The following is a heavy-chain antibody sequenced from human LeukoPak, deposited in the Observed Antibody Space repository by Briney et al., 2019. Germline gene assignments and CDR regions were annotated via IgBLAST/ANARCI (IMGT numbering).Heavy chain of an antibody. CDR3: AREYYSDSSGSDY. D-gene: IGHD3-22*01. V-gene: IGHV3-7*05. CDR2: INQDGSEK. Sequence: GGSLRLSCAASGFTFSNAWMSWVRQAPGKGLQWVANINQDGSEKYSVDSVKGRFTISRDNAKNSLYLQMNSLRAEDTAVYYCAREYYSDSSGSDYWGQGTLVTVSS. CDR1: GFTFSNAW. J-gene: IGHJ4*02.